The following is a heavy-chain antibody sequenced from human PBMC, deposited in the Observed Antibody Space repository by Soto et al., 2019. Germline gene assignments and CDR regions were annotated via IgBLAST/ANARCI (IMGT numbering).Heavy chain of an antibody. CDR2: IWYDGSNK. J-gene: IGHJ4*02. D-gene: IGHD2-8*01. CDR3: ARARDCTNGVCSFSSGYFDY. CDR1: GFTFSSYG. V-gene: IGHV3-33*08. Sequence: LRLSCAASGFTFSSYGMHWVRQAPGKGLEWVAVIWYDGSNKYYADSVKGRFTISRDNSKNTLYLQMNSLRAEDTAVYYCARARDCTNGVCSFSSGYFDYWGQGTLVTVSS.